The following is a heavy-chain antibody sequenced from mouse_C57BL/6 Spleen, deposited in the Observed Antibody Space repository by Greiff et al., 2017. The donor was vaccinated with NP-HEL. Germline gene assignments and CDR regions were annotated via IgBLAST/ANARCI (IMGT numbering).Heavy chain of an antibody. CDR1: GYSITSGYY. V-gene: IGHV3-6*01. J-gene: IGHJ3*01. CDR2: ISYDGSN. Sequence: DVKLQESGPGLVKPSQSLSLTCSVTGYSITSGYYWNWIRQFPGNKLEWMGYISYDGSNNYNPSLKNRISITRDTSKNQFFLKLNSVTTEDTATYYCASGSFAYWGQGTLVTVSA. CDR3: ASGSFAY.